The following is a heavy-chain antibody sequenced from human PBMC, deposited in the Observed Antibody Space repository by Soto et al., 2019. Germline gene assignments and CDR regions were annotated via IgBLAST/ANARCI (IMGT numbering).Heavy chain of an antibody. D-gene: IGHD3-10*01. CDR3: ASPPSRGINNWFDP. J-gene: IGHJ5*02. CDR2: IIPIFGTA. Sequence: SVKVSCKASGGTFSSYAISWVRQAPGQGLEWMGAIIPIFGTANYAQKFQGRVTITADESTSTAYMELSSLRSEDTAVYYCASPPSRGINNWFDPWGQGTLVTVAS. V-gene: IGHV1-69*13. CDR1: GGTFSSYA.